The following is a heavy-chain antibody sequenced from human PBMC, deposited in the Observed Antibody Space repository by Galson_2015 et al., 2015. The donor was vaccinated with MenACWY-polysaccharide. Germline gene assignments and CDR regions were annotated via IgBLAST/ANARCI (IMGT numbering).Heavy chain of an antibody. V-gene: IGHV1-8*01. CDR1: GYTFTSYD. D-gene: IGHD1-1*01. Sequence: SVKVSCKASGYTFTSYDINWVRQATGQGLEWMGWMNPNSGNTGYAQKFQGRVTMTRNTSISTAYMELSSLRSEDTAVYYCARSRRVGNWNDALYYKYYGMDVCGQGTPVTVSS. CDR3: ARSRRVGNWNDALYYKYYGMDV. CDR2: MNPNSGNT. J-gene: IGHJ6*02.